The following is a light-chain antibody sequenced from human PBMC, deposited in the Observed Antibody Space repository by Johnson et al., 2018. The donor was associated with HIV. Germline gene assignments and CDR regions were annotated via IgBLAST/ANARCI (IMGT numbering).Light chain of an antibody. CDR1: SSNIGNNY. V-gene: IGLV1-51*01. CDR2: DNN. CDR3: GTWDSSLSAYV. J-gene: IGLJ1*01. Sequence: QSVLTQPPSVSAAPGQKVTISCSGSSSNIGNNYVSWYKQLPGTAPKLLIYDNNKRPSGIPDRFSGSKSGTSATLGITGLQTGDEADYYFGTWDSSLSAYVVGTGTKVTVL.